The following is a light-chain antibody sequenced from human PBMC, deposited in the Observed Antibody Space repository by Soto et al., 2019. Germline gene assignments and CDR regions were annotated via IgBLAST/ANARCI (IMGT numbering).Light chain of an antibody. CDR2: DAS. J-gene: IGKJ5*01. CDR3: QQYSNWPPIT. V-gene: IGKV3-15*01. CDR1: QGIGST. Sequence: EIGLTQSPGILYLSPGDRATLSCRASQGIGSTLAWYQQKPGQTPKLLIFDASTRATGIPARFSGSGSGTEFTLTISSLQSEDFAVYYCQQYSNWPPITFGQGTRLEIK.